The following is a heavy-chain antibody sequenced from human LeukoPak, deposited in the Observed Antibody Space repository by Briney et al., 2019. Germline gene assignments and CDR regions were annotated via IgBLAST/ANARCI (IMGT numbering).Heavy chain of an antibody. J-gene: IGHJ6*03. CDR3: ARAYYDSSGYRYYYYMGV. D-gene: IGHD3-22*01. Sequence: SETLSLTCAVYGGSFSGYYWSWIRQPPGKGLEWIGEINHSGSTNYNPSLKSRVTISVDTSKNQFSLKLSSVTAADTAVYYCARAYYDSSGYRYYYYMGVWGKGTTVTVSS. V-gene: IGHV4-34*01. CDR2: INHSGST. CDR1: GGSFSGYY.